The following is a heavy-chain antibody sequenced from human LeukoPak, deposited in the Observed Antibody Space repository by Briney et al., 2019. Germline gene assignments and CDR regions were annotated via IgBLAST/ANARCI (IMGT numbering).Heavy chain of an antibody. V-gene: IGHV3-33*01. D-gene: IGHD6-19*01. CDR2: IWYDGSNK. Sequence: PGRSLRLSYAASGFTFSSYGMHWVRQAPGKGLEWVAVIWYDGSNKYYADSVKGRFTISRDNSKNTLYLQMNSLRAEDTAVYYCARWYSSGWYYFDYWGQGTLVTVSS. J-gene: IGHJ4*02. CDR1: GFTFSSYG. CDR3: ARWYSSGWYYFDY.